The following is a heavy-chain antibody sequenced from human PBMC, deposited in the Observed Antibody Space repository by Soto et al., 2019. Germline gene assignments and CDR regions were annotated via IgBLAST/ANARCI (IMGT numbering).Heavy chain of an antibody. V-gene: IGHV3-74*01. CDR2: INSDGSST. Sequence: GGSLRLSCAAPGFSFSNYWMQWVRQAPGKGLVWVSRINSDGSSTSYADSVKGRFTISRDNAKNTLYLQMNSLRAEDTAVYYCAMGQSSRYYPPIYYWGQGTQVTVSS. CDR1: GFSFSNYW. D-gene: IGHD3-22*01. CDR3: AMGQSSRYYPPIYY. J-gene: IGHJ4*02.